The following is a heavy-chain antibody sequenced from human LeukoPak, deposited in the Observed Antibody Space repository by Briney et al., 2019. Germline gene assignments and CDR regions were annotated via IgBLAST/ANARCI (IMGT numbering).Heavy chain of an antibody. CDR1: GASITNFY. J-gene: IGHJ2*01. D-gene: IGHD6-25*01. CDR2: ISDSGST. Sequence: PSETLSLTCTVSGASITNFYWTWIRQPPGKGLEWIGYISDSGSTDYNPSLKSRVTISVDTSKNQFSLKLSSVTAADTAVYYCARGGYFDLWGRGTLVTVSS. CDR3: ARGGYFDL. V-gene: IGHV4-59*12.